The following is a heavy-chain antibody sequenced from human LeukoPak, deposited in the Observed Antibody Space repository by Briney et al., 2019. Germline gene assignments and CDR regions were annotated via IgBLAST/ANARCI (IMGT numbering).Heavy chain of an antibody. CDR2: IIPIFGTA. CDR3: AVPGTLHYYYYMDV. CDR1: GGTFSSYA. V-gene: IGHV1-69*13. Sequence: ASVKVSCKASGGTFSSYAISWVRQAPGQGLEWMGGIIPIFGTANYAQKFQGRVTITADESTSTAYMELSSLRSEDTAVYYCAVPGTLHYYYYMDVWGKGTTVTISS. J-gene: IGHJ6*03. D-gene: IGHD1-1*01.